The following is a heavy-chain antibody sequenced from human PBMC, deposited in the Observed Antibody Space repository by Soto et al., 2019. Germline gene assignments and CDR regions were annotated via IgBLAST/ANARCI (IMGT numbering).Heavy chain of an antibody. CDR3: AHIVITFGGVVADDAFDV. CDR2: IYWDDDK. V-gene: IGHV2-5*02. Sequence: ESGPTLVNPTETLTLTCTFSGFSLTTRGVGVGWIRQPPGKALEWLAVIYWDDDKRYSPSLKTRLVLTKDTPKNQVVLTMANMDSVDTATYFCAHIVITFGGVVADDAFDVWGQGTMVTVSS. J-gene: IGHJ3*01. D-gene: IGHD3-16*02. CDR1: GFSLTTRGVG.